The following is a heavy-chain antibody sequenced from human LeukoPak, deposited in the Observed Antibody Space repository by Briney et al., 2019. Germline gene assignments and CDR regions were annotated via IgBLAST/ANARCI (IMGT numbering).Heavy chain of an antibody. J-gene: IGHJ3*01. Sequence: QTGGSLRLSCAASGFTFVDYVIYWVRQSPGKGLEWVSLINGDGTTTYYADSVKGRFAMSRDNSKDSVYLQMNSQRTEDTALYYCAKDMRTHGPGPLFPSSFDFWGQGTMVTVSS. CDR1: GFTFVDYV. D-gene: IGHD3-10*01. V-gene: IGHV3-43*02. CDR2: INGDGTTT. CDR3: AKDMRTHGPGPLFPSSFDF.